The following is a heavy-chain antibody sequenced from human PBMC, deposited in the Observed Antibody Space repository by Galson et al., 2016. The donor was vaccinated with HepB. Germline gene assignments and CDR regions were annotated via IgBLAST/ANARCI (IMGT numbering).Heavy chain of an antibody. CDR1: GYTFTTYW. CDR2: IDPSDSFI. V-gene: IGHV5-10-1*01. D-gene: IGHD2-15*01. CDR3: AKTLGDCSGGSCSYLDS. J-gene: IGHJ4*02. Sequence: QSGAEVKQPGESLRISRQASGYTFTTYWINWVRQVPGKGLEWMGRIDPSDSFIDYGPSFEGHITISTDKSKSTAYLQWTSLKASDTAMYYCAKTLGDCSGGSCSYLDSWGQGTLVTVAS.